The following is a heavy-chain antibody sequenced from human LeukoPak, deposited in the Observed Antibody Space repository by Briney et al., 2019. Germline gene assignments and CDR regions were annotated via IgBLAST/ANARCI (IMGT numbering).Heavy chain of an antibody. CDR3: ARVLKSGPLPYYYYAMDV. V-gene: IGHV3-23*01. Sequence: GGSLRLSCAASGFTFSSYAMSWVRQAPGKGLEWVSAISGSGGSTYYADSVKGRFTISGDNSKNTLYLQMNSLRAEDTAVYYCARVLKSGPLPYYYYAMDVWGQGTTVTVSS. CDR2: ISGSGGST. J-gene: IGHJ6*02. CDR1: GFTFSSYA. D-gene: IGHD2-15*01.